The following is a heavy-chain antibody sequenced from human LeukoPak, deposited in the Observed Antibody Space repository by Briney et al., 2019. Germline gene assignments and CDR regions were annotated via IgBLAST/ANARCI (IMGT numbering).Heavy chain of an antibody. CDR1: GCTFSTYW. CDR2: IKQDGSEK. D-gene: IGHD6-13*01. CDR3: ARDSAGNDY. V-gene: IGHV3-7*01. J-gene: IGHJ4*02. Sequence: GGSLRLSCAASGCTFSTYWMSWVRQAPGKGLEWVANIKQDGSEKYYVDSVKGRFTISRDNAKNSLYLQMNSLRAEDTAMYYCARDSAGNDYWGQGTLVIVSS.